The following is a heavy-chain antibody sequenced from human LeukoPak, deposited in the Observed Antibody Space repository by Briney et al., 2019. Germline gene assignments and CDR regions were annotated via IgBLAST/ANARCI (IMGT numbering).Heavy chain of an antibody. CDR3: ARVKSSDVVVVAAYAFDI. CDR2: MNPNSGNT. Sequence: ASVKVSCKASGYTFTSYDINWVRQATGQGLEWMGWMNPNSGNTGYAQKFQGRVTMTRNTSISTAYMELSSLRSEDPAVYYCARVKSSDVVVVAAYAFDIWGQGTMVTVSS. V-gene: IGHV1-8*01. D-gene: IGHD2-15*01. CDR1: GYTFTSYD. J-gene: IGHJ3*02.